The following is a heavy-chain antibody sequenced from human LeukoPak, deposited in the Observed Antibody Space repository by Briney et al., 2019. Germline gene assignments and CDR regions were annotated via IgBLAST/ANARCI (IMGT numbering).Heavy chain of an antibody. CDR2: ISSSSSYI. Sequence: AGGSLRLSCAASGFTLSSYSMNWVRQAPGKGLEWVSSISSSSSYIYYADSVKGRFTISRDNAKNSLYLQMNSLRAEDTAVYYCARDGTGGNDYDYWGQGTLVTVSS. CDR3: ARDGTGGNDYDY. D-gene: IGHD4-23*01. V-gene: IGHV3-21*01. J-gene: IGHJ4*02. CDR1: GFTLSSYS.